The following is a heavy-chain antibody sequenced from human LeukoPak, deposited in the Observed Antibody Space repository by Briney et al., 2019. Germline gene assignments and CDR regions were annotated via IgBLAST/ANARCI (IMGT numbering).Heavy chain of an antibody. CDR2: IYYSGST. J-gene: IGHJ3*02. CDR1: GGSISSSSYY. V-gene: IGHV4-39*07. CDR3: ARDTHYYDSSGYFAFDI. D-gene: IGHD3-22*01. Sequence: SETLSLTCTVSGGSISSSSYYWGWIRQPPGKGLEWIGGIYYSGSTYYNPSLKSRVTISVDTSKNQFSLKLSSVTAADTAVYYCARDTHYYDSSGYFAFDIWGQGTMVTVSS.